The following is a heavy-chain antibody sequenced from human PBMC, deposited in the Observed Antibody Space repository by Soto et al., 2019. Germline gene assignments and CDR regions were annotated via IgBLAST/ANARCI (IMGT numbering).Heavy chain of an antibody. Sequence: GWSLRLSCAASGFTFSSYGMHWVRQAPGKGLEWVAVIWYDGSNKYYADSVKGRFTISRDNSKNTLYLQMNSLRAEDTAVYYCARDLLHYYDSSGYYYGGYYYYGMDVWGQGTTVTVSS. V-gene: IGHV3-33*01. CDR2: IWYDGSNK. CDR1: GFTFSSYG. J-gene: IGHJ6*02. CDR3: ARDLLHYYDSSGYYYGGYYYYGMDV. D-gene: IGHD3-22*01.